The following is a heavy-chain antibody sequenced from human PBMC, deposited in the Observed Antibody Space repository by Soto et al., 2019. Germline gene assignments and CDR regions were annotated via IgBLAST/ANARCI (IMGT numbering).Heavy chain of an antibody. CDR3: AKDGDSGSYYGAFDI. V-gene: IGHV3-23*01. CDR1: GFTFSSYA. Sequence: GGSLRLSCAASGFTFSSYAMSWVRQAPGKGLEWVSAISGSGGSTYYADSVKGRFTISRDNSKNTLYLQMNSLRAEDTAVYCCAKDGDSGSYYGAFDIWGQGTMVTVSS. CDR2: ISGSGGST. D-gene: IGHD1-26*01. J-gene: IGHJ3*02.